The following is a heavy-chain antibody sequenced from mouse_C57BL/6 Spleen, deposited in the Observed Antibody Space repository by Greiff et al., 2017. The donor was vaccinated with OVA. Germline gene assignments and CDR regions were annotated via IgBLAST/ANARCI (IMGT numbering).Heavy chain of an antibody. V-gene: IGHV5-17*01. D-gene: IGHD2-4*01. Sequence: EVHLVESGGGLVKPGGSLKLSCAASGFTFSDYGMHWVRQAPEKGLEWVAYISSGSSTIYYADTVKGRFTISRDNAKTTLFLQMTSLRSEDTAMYYCARRGMITTPLSYAMDYWGQGTSVTVSS. CDR3: ARRGMITTPLSYAMDY. CDR1: GFTFSDYG. J-gene: IGHJ4*01. CDR2: ISSGSSTI.